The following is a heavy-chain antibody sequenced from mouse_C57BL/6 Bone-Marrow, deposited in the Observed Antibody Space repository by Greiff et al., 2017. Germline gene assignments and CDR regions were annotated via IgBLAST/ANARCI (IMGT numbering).Heavy chain of an antibody. Sequence: EVQLQQSGPELVKPGASVKISCKASGYTFTDYYMNWVKQSHGKSLEWIGDINPNNGGTSYNQKFKGKATLTVDKSSSTAYMELRSLTSEDSAVYYCARPRKWLLHFDYWGQGTTLTVSS. J-gene: IGHJ2*01. CDR2: INPNNGGT. CDR3: ARPRKWLLHFDY. D-gene: IGHD2-3*01. CDR1: GYTFTDYY. V-gene: IGHV1-26*01.